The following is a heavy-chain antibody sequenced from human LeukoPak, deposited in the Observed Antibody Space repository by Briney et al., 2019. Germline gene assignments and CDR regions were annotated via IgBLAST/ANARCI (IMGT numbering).Heavy chain of an antibody. J-gene: IGHJ4*02. CDR2: ISSSSFTI. Sequence: GGSLRLSCAASGFTFSTYSMNWVSQAPGKGLEWVSYISSSSFTIHYADSVKGRFTISRDNAKSSLYLQMNSLRAEDTAVYYCAREICGSDCYSTFDYWGQGALVTVSS. V-gene: IGHV3-48*04. CDR1: GFTFSTYS. D-gene: IGHD2-21*02. CDR3: AREICGSDCYSTFDY.